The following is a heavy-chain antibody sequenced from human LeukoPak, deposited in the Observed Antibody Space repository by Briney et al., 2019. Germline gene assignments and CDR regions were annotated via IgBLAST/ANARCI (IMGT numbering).Heavy chain of an antibody. D-gene: IGHD3-22*01. Sequence: SETLSLTCTVSGGSISSYYWSWIRQPPGKGLEWTGYIYYSGSTNYNPSLKGRVTISVDTSKNQFSLKLSSVTAADTAVYYCARGSYDSSGYARFDPWGQGTLVTVSS. J-gene: IGHJ5*02. CDR3: ARGSYDSSGYARFDP. V-gene: IGHV4-59*01. CDR1: GGSISSYY. CDR2: IYYSGST.